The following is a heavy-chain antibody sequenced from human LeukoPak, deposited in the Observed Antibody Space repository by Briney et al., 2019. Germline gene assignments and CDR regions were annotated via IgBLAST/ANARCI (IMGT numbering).Heavy chain of an antibody. J-gene: IGHJ4*02. V-gene: IGHV4-4*02. CDR1: GGSITSYCR. CDR3: ASHVTVRGTRGFDY. D-gene: IGHD2/OR15-2a*01. Sequence: SDTLTLTCTVSGGSITSYCRWSWVRQTPGEGLEGTGEVSHGGSNNCDPSVKNRVTMSVDKYKNHFSLNLRSVTAADTAIFYCASHVTVRGTRGFDYWGQGILVTVSS. CDR2: VSHGGSN.